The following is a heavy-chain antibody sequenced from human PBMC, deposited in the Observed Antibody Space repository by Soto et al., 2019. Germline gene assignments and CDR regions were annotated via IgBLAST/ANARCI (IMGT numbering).Heavy chain of an antibody. D-gene: IGHD2-21*02. J-gene: IGHJ5*02. V-gene: IGHV3-72*01. Sequence: EVQLVESGGGLVQPGGSLRLSCAASGFTFSDYYMDWVRQAPGKGLEWVGRIRSKDVSYNTDYAASVKGRFTISRDDSKNSLYLQMNSLKTEDTAVYYCARGDFVIPWGQGILVTVSS. CDR3: ARGDFVIP. CDR1: GFTFSDYY. CDR2: IRSKDVSYNT.